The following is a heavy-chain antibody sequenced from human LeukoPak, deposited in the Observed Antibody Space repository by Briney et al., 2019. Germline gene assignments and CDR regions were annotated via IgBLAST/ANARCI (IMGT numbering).Heavy chain of an antibody. D-gene: IGHD5-18*01. CDR1: GFTFSSYA. Sequence: GGSLRLSCAASGFTFSSYAMSWVRQAPGKGLEWISTISGSGGGTYYADSVKGRFTISRDNSKNTLSLQMNSLRAEDTAVYHCAKDVDTEYFDYWGQGTLVTVSS. CDR3: AKDVDTEYFDY. J-gene: IGHJ4*02. CDR2: ISGSGGGT. V-gene: IGHV3-23*01.